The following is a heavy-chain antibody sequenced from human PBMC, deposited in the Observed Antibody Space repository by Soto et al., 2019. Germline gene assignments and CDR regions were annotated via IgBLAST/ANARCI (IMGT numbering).Heavy chain of an antibody. D-gene: IGHD3-10*01. V-gene: IGHV1-69*01. J-gene: IGHJ2*01. Sequence: QVQLVQSGAEVKKPGSSVKVSCKASGGAFSSYAISWVRQAPGQGLEWMGGNLPLFNISNYAPKFQGRATITADEPTSTACMDISNLTSEDTAVYYWPTRRLGYGSWYFDLWGRGTLITVSS. CDR1: GGAFSSYA. CDR2: NLPLFNIS. CDR3: PTRRLGYGSWYFDL.